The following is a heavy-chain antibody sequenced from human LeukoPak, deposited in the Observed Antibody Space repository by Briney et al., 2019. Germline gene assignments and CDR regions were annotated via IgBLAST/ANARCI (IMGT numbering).Heavy chain of an antibody. CDR2: IYHGGTT. Sequence: SETLSLTCTVSGYSISSGYYWGWIRQPPGKGLEWIGSIYHGGTTYYNPSLKSRVSMSVDTSKNQFSLKLSSVTAADTAVYYCASTPYYYDSSGYYGYWGQGTLVTVSS. CDR3: ASTPYYYDSSGYYGY. V-gene: IGHV4-38-2*02. D-gene: IGHD3-22*01. J-gene: IGHJ4*02. CDR1: GYSISSGYY.